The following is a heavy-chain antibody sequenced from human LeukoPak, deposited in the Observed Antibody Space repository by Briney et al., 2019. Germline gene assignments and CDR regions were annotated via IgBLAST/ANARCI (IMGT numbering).Heavy chain of an antibody. CDR1: GGSIDTGDSY. J-gene: IGHJ6*02. CDR2: ISHSGTT. Sequence: SETLSLTCSVSGGSIDTGDSYWTWTRQHPGKGLEWIGYISHSGTTRYNWSLQSRLTISIDTSKNEFSLKLSSVTAADTAVYFCARDRWNDSLGFRGLDVWGQGTTVAVSS. D-gene: IGHD1-1*01. CDR3: ARDRWNDSLGFRGLDV. V-gene: IGHV4-31*03.